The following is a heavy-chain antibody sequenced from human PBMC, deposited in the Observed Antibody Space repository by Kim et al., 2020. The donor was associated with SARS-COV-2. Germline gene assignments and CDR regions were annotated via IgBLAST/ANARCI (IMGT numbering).Heavy chain of an antibody. V-gene: IGHV4-31*03. J-gene: IGHJ5*02. Sequence: SETLSLTCTVSGGPISSGGYYWSWIRQHPGKGLEWIGYIYYSGSTYYNPSLKSRVTISVDTSKNQFSLKLSSVTSADTAEYYCASEVTHYNWFDRWGQGNLVNV. D-gene: IGHD2-21*02. CDR3: ASEVTHYNWFDR. CDR2: IYYSGST. CDR1: GGPISSGGYY.